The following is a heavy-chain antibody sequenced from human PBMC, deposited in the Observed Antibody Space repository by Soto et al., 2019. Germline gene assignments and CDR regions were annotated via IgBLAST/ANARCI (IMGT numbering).Heavy chain of an antibody. Sequence: SVKVSCKASGGTFSSYTTSWVRQAPGQGLEWMGRIIPILGIANYAQKFQGRVTITADKSTSTAYMELSSLRSEDTAVYYCARAIGYCSGGSCQENYYYYYYMDVWGKGTTVTVSS. CDR3: ARAIGYCSGGSCQENYYYYYYMDV. V-gene: IGHV1-69*02. CDR1: GGTFSSYT. CDR2: IIPILGIA. J-gene: IGHJ6*03. D-gene: IGHD2-15*01.